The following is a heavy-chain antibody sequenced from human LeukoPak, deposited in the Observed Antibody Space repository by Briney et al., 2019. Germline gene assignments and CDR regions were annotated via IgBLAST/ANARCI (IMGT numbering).Heavy chain of an antibody. Sequence: GGSLRLSCAVSGFTFSNYWMHWFRQAPGKGLVWVSRIDRDGSSTSYADSVKGRFPISRDNAKNTLYLQMNSLRAEDTAVYYCARDHPGGYTYDYEGYWGQGTLVTVSS. D-gene: IGHD5-18*01. V-gene: IGHV3-74*01. CDR3: ARDHPGGYTYDYEGY. CDR1: GFTFSNYW. CDR2: IDRDGSST. J-gene: IGHJ4*02.